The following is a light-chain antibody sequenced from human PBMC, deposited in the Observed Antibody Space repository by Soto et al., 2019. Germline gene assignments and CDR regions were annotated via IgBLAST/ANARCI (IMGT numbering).Light chain of an antibody. J-gene: IGKJ3*01. Sequence: EIVMTQSPATLSVSPGERATLSCRASESVSSKLAWYQQKPGKAPRLLIYGASTRDTGIPARFSGTGSGTDFTLTVSSLQSEDFSAYYCQQYGSSPRVTFGPGTKVDIK. CDR1: ESVSSK. V-gene: IGKV3-15*01. CDR3: QQYGSSPRVT. CDR2: GAS.